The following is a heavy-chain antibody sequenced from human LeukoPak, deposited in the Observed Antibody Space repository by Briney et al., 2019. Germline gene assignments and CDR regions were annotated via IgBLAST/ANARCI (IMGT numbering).Heavy chain of an antibody. Sequence: PSETLSLTCTVSGGSISSSSYYWGWIRQPPGKGLEWIGSIYYSGSTYYNPSLKSRVTISVDTSKNQFSLKLSSVTAADTAVYYCARHPSHDFWSLAGWFDPWGQGTLVTVSS. J-gene: IGHJ5*02. CDR2: IYYSGST. V-gene: IGHV4-39*01. CDR1: GGSISSSSYY. CDR3: ARHPSHDFWSLAGWFDP. D-gene: IGHD3-3*01.